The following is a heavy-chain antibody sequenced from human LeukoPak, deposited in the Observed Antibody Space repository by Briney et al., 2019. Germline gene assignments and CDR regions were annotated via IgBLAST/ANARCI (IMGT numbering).Heavy chain of an antibody. V-gene: IGHV4-59*08. CDR1: GGSISSYY. Sequence: KPSETLSLTCTVSGGSISSYYWSWIRQPPGKGLEWIGYIYYSGSTNYNPSLKSRVTISVDTSKNQFSLKLSSVTAADTAVYYCARRGITMVRGVKSSWFDPWGQGTLVTVSS. CDR3: ARRGITMVRGVKSSWFDP. J-gene: IGHJ5*02. CDR2: IYYSGST. D-gene: IGHD3-10*01.